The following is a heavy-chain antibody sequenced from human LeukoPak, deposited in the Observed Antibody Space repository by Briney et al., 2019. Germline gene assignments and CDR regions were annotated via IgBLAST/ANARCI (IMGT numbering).Heavy chain of an antibody. J-gene: IGHJ6*03. CDR2: ISSTGIAT. V-gene: IGHV3-23*01. D-gene: IGHD3-16*01. CDR3: AKGGIYYYYMDV. Sequence: GGSLRLSCATSGFTFSNYAMSWVRQAPGKGLEWVSAISSTGIATYYADSVKGRFTISKDKSKNTLYLQMSGLRAEDTAVYYCAKGGIYYYYMDVWGKGTTVTVSS. CDR1: GFTFSNYA.